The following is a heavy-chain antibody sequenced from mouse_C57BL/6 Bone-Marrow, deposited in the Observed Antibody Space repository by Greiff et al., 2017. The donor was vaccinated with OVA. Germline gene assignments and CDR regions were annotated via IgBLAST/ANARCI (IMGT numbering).Heavy chain of an antibody. Sequence: VQLQQSGPELVKPGASVKISCKASGYAFSSSWMNWVKQRPGKGLEWIGRIYPGDGDTNYNGKFKGKATLTADTSASTAYMELSSLTNEDSAVYYCTRGPLYYGSSPFAYWGQGTLVTVSA. V-gene: IGHV1-82*01. J-gene: IGHJ3*01. CDR3: TRGPLYYGSSPFAY. CDR1: GYAFSSSW. CDR2: IYPGDGDT. D-gene: IGHD1-1*01.